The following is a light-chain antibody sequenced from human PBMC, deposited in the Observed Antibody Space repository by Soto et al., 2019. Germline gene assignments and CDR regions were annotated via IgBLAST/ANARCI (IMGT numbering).Light chain of an antibody. CDR1: TGDIINYNY. CDR2: EVS. V-gene: IGLV2-14*01. Sequence: QSALTQPASVSGSPGQSITISCTGTTGDIINYNYVSWYQQYPGKAPKLMIFEVSNRPSGVSNRFSGSISDNTASLTISGLQPEDEAHYYCSSYTTGSTLDYVFGTGTKVTVL. J-gene: IGLJ1*01. CDR3: SSYTTGSTLDYV.